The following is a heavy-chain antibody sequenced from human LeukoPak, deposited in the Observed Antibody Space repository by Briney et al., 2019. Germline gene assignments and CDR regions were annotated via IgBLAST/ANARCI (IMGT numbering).Heavy chain of an antibody. V-gene: IGHV4-39*01. CDR1: GGPISSNDYY. CDR2: IYYSGNT. D-gene: IGHD1-26*01. Sequence: SETLSLTCTVSGGPISSNDYYWGWIRQPPGKGLEWIGSIYYSGNTYQNPSLKSRVTISVDTSKNQFSLRLSSVTAADTAVYYCARQPLVGHTTGEFYWGQGTLVSVSS. J-gene: IGHJ4*02. CDR3: ARQPLVGHTTGEFY.